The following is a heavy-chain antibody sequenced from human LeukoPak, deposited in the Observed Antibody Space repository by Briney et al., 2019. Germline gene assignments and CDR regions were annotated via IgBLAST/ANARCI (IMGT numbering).Heavy chain of an antibody. CDR1: GHTFTNFW. CDR3: VRSEYSCGPADIAY. D-gene: IGHD6-19*01. V-gene: IGHV5-51*01. CDR2: IYPYDSDT. Sequence: GESLKISCEGSGHTFTNFWIGWVRQRSGKGLEWRGIIYPYDSDTRYSPAFQGQVTISADKSINSAYLQWSSLNASDTAMYYCVRSEYSCGPADIAYWGQGTLVTVSS. J-gene: IGHJ4*02.